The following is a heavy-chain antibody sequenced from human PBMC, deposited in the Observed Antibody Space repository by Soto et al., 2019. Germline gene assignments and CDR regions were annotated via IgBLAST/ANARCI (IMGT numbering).Heavy chain of an antibody. CDR1: GYSFTSYW. Sequence: PGESLKISCKGSGYSFTSYWISWVRQMPGKGLEWMGRIDPSDSYTNYSPSFQGHATISADKSISTAYLQWSSLKASDTAMYYCARPFYGGNSSYYYYGMDVWAKGPRSPSP. V-gene: IGHV5-10-1*01. D-gene: IGHD2-21*02. CDR2: IDPSDSYT. CDR3: ARPFYGGNSSYYYYGMDV. J-gene: IGHJ6*02.